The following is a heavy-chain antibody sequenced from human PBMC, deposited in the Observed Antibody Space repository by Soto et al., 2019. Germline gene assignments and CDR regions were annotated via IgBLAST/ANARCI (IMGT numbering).Heavy chain of an antibody. CDR1: GYTFTSYY. D-gene: IGHD3-3*01. CDR3: ARNGKRTIFVDY. J-gene: IGHJ4*02. V-gene: IGHV1-8*02. Sequence: ASVKVSCKASGYTFTSYYINWVRQATGQGLEWMGWMNPNSGNTGYAQKFQGRVTMTRNTSISTAYMELSSLRSEDTAVYYCARNGKRTIFVDYWGQGTLVTVSS. CDR2: MNPNSGNT.